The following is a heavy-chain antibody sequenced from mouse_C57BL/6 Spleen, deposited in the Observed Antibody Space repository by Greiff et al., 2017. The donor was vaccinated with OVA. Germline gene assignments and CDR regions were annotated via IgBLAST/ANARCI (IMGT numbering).Heavy chain of an antibody. V-gene: IGHV14-4*01. J-gene: IGHJ3*01. D-gene: IGHD1-1*01. Sequence: EVQLQQSGAELVRPGASVKLSCTASGFNIKDDYMHWVKQRPEQGLEWIGWIDPENGDTEYASKFQGKATITADTSSNTAYLQLSSLTSEDTAVYYCTYYYGSSYDWFAYWGQGTLVTVSA. CDR1: GFNIKDDY. CDR3: TYYYGSSYDWFAY. CDR2: IDPENGDT.